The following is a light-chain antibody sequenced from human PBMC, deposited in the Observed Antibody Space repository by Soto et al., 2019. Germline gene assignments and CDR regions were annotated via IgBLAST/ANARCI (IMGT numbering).Light chain of an antibody. CDR3: SSYSSTSTRRL. J-gene: IGLJ1*01. Sequence: QSALTQPASVSGSPGQSITIPCTGTSNDIGGYNYVSWYQQFPGKAHKLIIYDVTNRPSGVSFRFSGSKPGNTASLTIFGLQAEDEAGYHCSSYSSTSTRRLFGAGTKVTVL. CDR2: DVT. V-gene: IGLV2-14*03. CDR1: SNDIGGYNY.